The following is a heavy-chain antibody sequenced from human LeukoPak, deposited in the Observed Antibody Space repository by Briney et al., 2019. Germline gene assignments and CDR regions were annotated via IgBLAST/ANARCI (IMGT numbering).Heavy chain of an antibody. V-gene: IGHV3-48*01. CDR1: GFTFSSYS. Sequence: PGGSLRLSCAASGFTFSSYSLNWVRQAPGKGLEWVSYISSSSGTIYYADSVKGRFTISRDNARNSLYLQMNSLRAEDTAVYYCARERRGIQLWLLGYWGQGTLVTVSS. CDR3: ARERRGIQLWLLGY. CDR2: ISSSSGTI. J-gene: IGHJ4*02. D-gene: IGHD5-18*01.